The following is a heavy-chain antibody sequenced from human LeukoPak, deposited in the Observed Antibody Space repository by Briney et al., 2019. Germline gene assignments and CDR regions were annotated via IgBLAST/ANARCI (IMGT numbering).Heavy chain of an antibody. CDR2: INHSGST. CDR1: GGSFSGYY. J-gene: IGHJ4*02. Sequence: SETLSLTCAVYGGSFSGYYWSWIRQPPGKGLEWIGEINHSGSTNYNPSLKSRVTISVDTSKNQFSLKLSSVTAADTAVYYCARAYYDSSGYYSGNFDYWGQGTLVTVSS. CDR3: ARAYYDSSGYYSGNFDY. V-gene: IGHV4-34*01. D-gene: IGHD3-22*01.